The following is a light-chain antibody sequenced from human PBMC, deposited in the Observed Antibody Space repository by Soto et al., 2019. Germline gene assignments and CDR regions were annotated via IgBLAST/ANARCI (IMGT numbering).Light chain of an antibody. CDR2: DAT. CDR3: LQRASWPHA. V-gene: IGKV3-11*01. J-gene: IGKJ3*01. CDR1: KSVGSY. Sequence: VLTQSPANLSLSPGESAAISCRASKSVGSYLAWLQPVPGQAPRLLIYDATNRANGIPAKFRGSGSGTAFTLTISSLDLEDFALYFCLQRASWPHAFGPGTKVEIK.